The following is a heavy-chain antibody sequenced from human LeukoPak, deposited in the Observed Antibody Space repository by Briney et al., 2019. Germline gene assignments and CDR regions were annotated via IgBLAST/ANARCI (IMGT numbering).Heavy chain of an antibody. D-gene: IGHD5-24*01. V-gene: IGHV4-61*01. Sequence: PSETLSLTCTVSGGSISSNTYYWRWIRQPPGKGLEWIGYIYYSGSTNYNPSLKSQFTISVDTSKNQFSLKLSSVTAADTAVYYCARNKRWLQLWAFDIWGQGTMVTVSS. CDR3: ARNKRWLQLWAFDI. CDR1: GGSISSNTYY. J-gene: IGHJ3*02. CDR2: IYYSGST.